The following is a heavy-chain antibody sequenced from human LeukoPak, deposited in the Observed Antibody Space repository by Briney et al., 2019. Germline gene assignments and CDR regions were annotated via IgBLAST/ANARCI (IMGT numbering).Heavy chain of an antibody. V-gene: IGHV3-30*02. D-gene: IGHD2-2*01. Sequence: AGGSLRLSCAASGFTFSSYGMHWVRQAPGKGLEWVAFIRYDGSNKYYADSVKGRFTISRDNSKNTLYLQMNSLRAEDTAVYYCAKDRGVTPIPAAGRDDAFDIWGQGTIVTVSS. J-gene: IGHJ3*02. CDR2: IRYDGSNK. CDR1: GFTFSSYG. CDR3: AKDRGVTPIPAAGRDDAFDI.